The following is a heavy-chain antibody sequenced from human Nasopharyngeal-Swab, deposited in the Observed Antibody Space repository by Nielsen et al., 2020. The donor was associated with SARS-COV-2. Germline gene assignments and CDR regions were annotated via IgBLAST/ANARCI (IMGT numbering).Heavy chain of an antibody. Sequence: ASVKVSCKASGYTFTSYYMHWVRQAPGKGLEWMGGLHPENDAIIYAQKFQGRVTVTEDTLTDTGYMELSSLRSEDTAVYYCATLRYSYDRGDYVGTDDFDFWGQGTMVIVSS. D-gene: IGHD3-22*01. J-gene: IGHJ4*03. V-gene: IGHV1-24*01. CDR3: ATLRYSYDRGDYVGTDDFDF. CDR2: LHPENDAI. CDR1: GYTFTSYY.